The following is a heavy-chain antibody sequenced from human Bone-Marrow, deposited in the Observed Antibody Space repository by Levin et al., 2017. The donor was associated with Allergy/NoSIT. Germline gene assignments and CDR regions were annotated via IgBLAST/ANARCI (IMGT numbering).Heavy chain of an antibody. D-gene: IGHD5-18*01. CDR3: ARRGYSYGFDYDALDV. Sequence: SETLSLICTVSGDSISSYYWSWIRQPPGKGPEWIGYISSIGNTNYNPSLKSRLTISVDTSKNQFSLKLTSVTAADTAVYYCARRGYSYGFDYDALDVWGQGTMVTVSS. V-gene: IGHV4-59*01. CDR1: GDSISSYY. CDR2: ISSIGNT. J-gene: IGHJ3*01.